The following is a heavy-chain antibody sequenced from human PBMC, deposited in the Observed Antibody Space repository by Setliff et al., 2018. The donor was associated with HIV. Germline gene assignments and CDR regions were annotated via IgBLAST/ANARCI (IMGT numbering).Heavy chain of an antibody. J-gene: IGHJ6*03. CDR1: GYSISDGYY. CDR3: AREFEYYDSRGFRYYYMDV. Sequence: PSETLSLTCTVSGYSISDGYYWGWVRQPPGKRLEWVASIHHSGRTYHNPSLQNRVTISVDTSQNQFSLKLSSATAADTAVYYCAREFEYYDSRGFRYYYMDVSGKGTAVTVSS. D-gene: IGHD3-22*01. CDR2: IHHSGRT. V-gene: IGHV4-38-2*02.